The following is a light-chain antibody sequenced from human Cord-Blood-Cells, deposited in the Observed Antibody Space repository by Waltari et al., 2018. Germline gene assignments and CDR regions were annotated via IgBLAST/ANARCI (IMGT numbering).Light chain of an antibody. CDR2: DVS. V-gene: IGLV2-14*03. J-gene: IGLJ3*02. Sequence: QSALTQPASVSGSPGQSITISCTGTSSDVGGSNYVSWYQQHPGKAPKLMIYDVSNRPAGVSNRFSGSKSGNSASLTSSGLQAEDEADYYCSSYTSSSTWVFGGGTKLTVL. CDR1: SSDVGGSNY. CDR3: SSYTSSSTWV.